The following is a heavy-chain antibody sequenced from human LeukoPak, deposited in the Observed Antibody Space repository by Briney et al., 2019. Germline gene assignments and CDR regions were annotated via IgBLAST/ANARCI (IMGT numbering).Heavy chain of an antibody. CDR1: GFTFSDYY. CDR3: ARGGDHLYNWFDP. J-gene: IGHJ5*02. V-gene: IGHV3-11*01. D-gene: IGHD2-21*02. CDR2: ISSSGSTI. Sequence: AGGSLRLSCAASGFTFSDYYMSWIRQAPGKGLEWVSYISSSGSTIYYADPVKGRFTISRDNAKNSLDLQMNSLRAEDTAVYSCARGGDHLYNWFDPWGQGTLVTVSS.